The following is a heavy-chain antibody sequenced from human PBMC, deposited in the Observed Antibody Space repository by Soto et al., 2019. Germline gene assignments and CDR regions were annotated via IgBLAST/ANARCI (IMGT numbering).Heavy chain of an antibody. CDR3: AREAKIVVVIKEHWYSDL. J-gene: IGHJ2*01. V-gene: IGHV3-48*02. CDR1: GFTFSSYS. CDR2: ISSSSSTI. Sequence: EVQLVESGGGLVQPGGSLRLSCAASGFTFSSYSMNWVRQAPGKGLEWVSYISSSSSTIYYADSVKGRFTISRDNAKNSLYLQMNSLRDEDTAVYYCAREAKIVVVIKEHWYSDLWGRGTLVTVSS. D-gene: IGHD3-22*01.